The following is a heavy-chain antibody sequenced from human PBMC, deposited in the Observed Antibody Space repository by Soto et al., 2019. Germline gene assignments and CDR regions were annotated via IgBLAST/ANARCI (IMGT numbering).Heavy chain of an antibody. D-gene: IGHD3-16*02. V-gene: IGHV3-11*01. Sequence: QGQLGESGGGLAKPGGSLRLSCAASGFTFSDYYMSWIRQAPGKGLEWVSYISSSGTTIYYADSVKGRFTISRDNASISLFLQMNSLRAEDTAVYYCAKGYVWGSYRPSMDVWGHGTTVTVSS. CDR3: AKGYVWGSYRPSMDV. CDR1: GFTFSDYY. CDR2: ISSSGTTI. J-gene: IGHJ6*02.